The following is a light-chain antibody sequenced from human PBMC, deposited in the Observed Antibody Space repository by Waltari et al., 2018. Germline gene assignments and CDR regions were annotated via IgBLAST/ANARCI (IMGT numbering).Light chain of an antibody. CDR2: EVT. CDR1: SRDVGNFNL. J-gene: IGLJ1*01. CDR3: CSYAGLGIYV. V-gene: IGLV2-23*02. Sequence: QSGLTQPASVSGSPGQSITISCTGPSRDVGNFNLFSWYQQYPGKAPKRMVYEVTKRTSGVSDRFSGSKSGNTASLTIYGLQSEDEADYYCCSYAGLGIYVFGTGTKVTVL.